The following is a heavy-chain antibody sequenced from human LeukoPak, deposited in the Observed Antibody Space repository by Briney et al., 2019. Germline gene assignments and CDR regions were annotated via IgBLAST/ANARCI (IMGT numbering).Heavy chain of an antibody. D-gene: IGHD1-26*01. CDR1: GGSFSGYY. V-gene: IGHV4-34*01. Sequence: SETLSLTCAVYGGSFSGYYWSWIRQPPGKGLEWIGEINHSGSTNYNPSLKSRVTISVDTSKNQFSLKLSSVTAADTAVYYCARVSGSYVSPYYFDYWGQGTLVTVSS. CDR3: ARVSGSYVSPYYFDY. CDR2: INHSGST. J-gene: IGHJ4*02.